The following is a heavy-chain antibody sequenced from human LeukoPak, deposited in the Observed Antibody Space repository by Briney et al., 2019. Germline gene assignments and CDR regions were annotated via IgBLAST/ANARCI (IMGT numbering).Heavy chain of an antibody. CDR1: GFTLSNYS. D-gene: IGHD6-13*01. V-gene: IGHV3-21*01. CDR3: ARSVRAATGFASIFF. CDR2: ISSSSTYI. J-gene: IGHJ4*02. Sequence: PGGSLRLSCAASGFTLSNYSMNWVRQAPGKGLEWVSSISSSSTYIYYADSVNGRFTISRDNGKNSLYLQMNSLRAANTAVYYCARSVRAATGFASIFFWGQGTLVTVPS.